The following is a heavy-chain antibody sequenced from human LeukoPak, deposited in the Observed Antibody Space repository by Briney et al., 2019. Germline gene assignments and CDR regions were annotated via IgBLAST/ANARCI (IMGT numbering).Heavy chain of an antibody. CDR2: IGGSDGRT. J-gene: IGHJ6*03. V-gene: IGHV3-23*01. CDR3: AKGTRYCSSTSCLSVYYYMDV. CDR1: GFTFSTYA. Sequence: GGSLRLSCAASGFTFSTYAMSWVRQAPGKGLEWVSLIGGSDGRTRYADSVKGRFTISRDNSKNTLYLQMNSLRAEDTAVYYCAKGTRYCSSTSCLSVYYYMDVWGKGTTVTVSS. D-gene: IGHD2-2*01.